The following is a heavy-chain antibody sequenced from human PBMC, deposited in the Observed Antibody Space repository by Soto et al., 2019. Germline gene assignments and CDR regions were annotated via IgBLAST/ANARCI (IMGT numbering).Heavy chain of an antibody. D-gene: IGHD6-13*01. J-gene: IGHJ4*02. V-gene: IGHV3-7*01. CDR3: ARAVAAGDSF. CDR1: GFDLNDYW. CDR2: INQDGSVK. Sequence: GGSLRLSCAASGFDLNDYWMSWVRQAPGKGLEWVANINQDGSVKYYVESVKGRFSISRDNAQNSVYLQMNNLRAEDTAVYYCARAVAAGDSFWARGTLVTVSS.